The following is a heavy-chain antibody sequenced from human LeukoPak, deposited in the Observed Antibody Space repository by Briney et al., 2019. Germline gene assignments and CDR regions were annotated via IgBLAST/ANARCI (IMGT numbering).Heavy chain of an antibody. CDR1: GGSISSYY. CDR3: ARETPNTDAFDI. V-gene: IGHV4-59*01. CDR2: IYYSRST. J-gene: IGHJ3*02. Sequence: NPSETLSLTCTVSGGSISSYYWSWIRQPPGKGLEWIGYIYYSRSTNYNPSLKSRVTISVDTSKNQFSLKLSSVTAADTAVYYCARETPNTDAFDIWGQGTMVTVSS.